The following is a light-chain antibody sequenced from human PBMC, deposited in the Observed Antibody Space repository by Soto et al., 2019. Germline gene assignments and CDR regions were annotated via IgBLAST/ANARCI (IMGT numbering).Light chain of an antibody. J-gene: IGLJ1*01. V-gene: IGLV2-11*01. CDR3: CSYAGSYPFV. CDR1: SSDVGGYNY. CDR2: DVS. Sequence: QPVLTQPRSVSGSPGQSVTISCTGTSSDVGGYNYVSWYQHHPGKAPKLMIYDVSKRPSGVPDRFSGSKSGNTASLTISGLQAEDEADYYCCSYAGSYPFVFGTGTKLTVL.